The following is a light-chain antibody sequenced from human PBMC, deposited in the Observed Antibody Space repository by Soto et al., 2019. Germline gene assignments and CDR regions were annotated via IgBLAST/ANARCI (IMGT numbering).Light chain of an antibody. CDR3: QQRSNWPLT. CDR1: QRVISY. V-gene: IGKV3-11*01. J-gene: IGKJ4*01. Sequence: IVLTQSPATLSLSPGECATLSCRSSQRVISYLAWYQQRPGQAPRLLIYDGVSRATGIPARFSGSGFGTDFTLTIASLEPEDFAVYYCQQRSNWPLTFGGGTKVDI. CDR2: DGV.